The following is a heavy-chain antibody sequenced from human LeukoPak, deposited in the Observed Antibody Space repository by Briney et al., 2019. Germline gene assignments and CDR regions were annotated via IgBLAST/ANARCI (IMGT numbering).Heavy chain of an antibody. Sequence: GASVKVSCKASGYTFTDYYMHWVRQAPGQGLEWMGRINPKSDGTNYAQKFQGRVTMTRDTSISTAYMELSRLRSDDTAVYYCASESNYYGSGSYYNGVWFDPWGQGTLITVSS. CDR2: INPKSDGT. J-gene: IGHJ5*02. CDR1: GYTFTDYY. CDR3: ASESNYYGSGSYYNGVWFDP. D-gene: IGHD3-10*01. V-gene: IGHV1-2*06.